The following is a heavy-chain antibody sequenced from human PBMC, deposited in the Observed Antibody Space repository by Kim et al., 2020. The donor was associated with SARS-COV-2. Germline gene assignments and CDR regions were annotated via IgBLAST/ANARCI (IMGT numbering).Heavy chain of an antibody. CDR1: GGSISSYY. J-gene: IGHJ6*02. Sequence: SETLSLTCTVSGGSISSYYWSWIRQPPGKGLEWIGYIYYSGSTNYNPSLKSRVTISVDTSKNQFSLKLSSVTAADTAVYYCARSSSWYYYYYGMDVWGQGTTLTVPS. CDR3: ARSSSWYYYYYGMDV. V-gene: IGHV4-59*01. CDR2: IYYSGST. D-gene: IGHD6-13*01.